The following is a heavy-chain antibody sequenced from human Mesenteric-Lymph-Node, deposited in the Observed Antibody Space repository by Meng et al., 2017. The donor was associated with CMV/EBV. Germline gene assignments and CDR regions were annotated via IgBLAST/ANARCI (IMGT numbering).Heavy chain of an antibody. CDR1: GYTFTGYY. Sequence: ASVKVSCKASGYTFTGYYRHWVRQAPGQGLEWMGWINPNSGGTNNAQKFQGRVTMTRDTSISTAYMELSRLRSDDAAVYYCARVGYCSSTNCYTDYYYYGMDVWGQGTTVTVSS. D-gene: IGHD2-2*02. J-gene: IGHJ6*02. CDR3: ARVGYCSSTNCYTDYYYYGMDV. CDR2: INPNSGGT. V-gene: IGHV1-2*02.